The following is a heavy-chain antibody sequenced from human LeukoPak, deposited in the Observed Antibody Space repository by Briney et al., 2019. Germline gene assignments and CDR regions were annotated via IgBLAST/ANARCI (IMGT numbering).Heavy chain of an antibody. Sequence: ASVKVSCKASGYTFTSYGISWVRQAPGQGLEWMGWISAYNGNTNYAQKLQGRVTMTTDTSTSTAYMELRSLRSDDTAVYYCARVPLPYYCDSSGLGGWFDPWGQGTLVTVSS. J-gene: IGHJ5*02. CDR2: ISAYNGNT. CDR1: GYTFTSYG. CDR3: ARVPLPYYCDSSGLGGWFDP. D-gene: IGHD3-22*01. V-gene: IGHV1-18*01.